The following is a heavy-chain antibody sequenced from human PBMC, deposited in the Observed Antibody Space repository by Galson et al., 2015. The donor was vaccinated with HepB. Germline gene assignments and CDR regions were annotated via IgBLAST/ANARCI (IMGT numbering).Heavy chain of an antibody. D-gene: IGHD3-3*01. Sequence: SVKVSCKASGYTFTSYGITWVRQAPGQGLEWMGWINHYIGNTNYAQRLQGRVTMTTDTSTSTAYMELRSLRSDDTAVYYCAKDLQSSDDMWSGLWSPFDLWGQGTMVTVS. CDR2: INHYIGNT. J-gene: IGHJ3*01. CDR1: GYTFTSYG. V-gene: IGHV1-18*04. CDR3: AKDLQSSDDMWSGLWSPFDL.